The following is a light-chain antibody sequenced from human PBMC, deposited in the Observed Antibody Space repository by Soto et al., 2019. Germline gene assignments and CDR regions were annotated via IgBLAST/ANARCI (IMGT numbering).Light chain of an antibody. CDR1: QSVSSSY. CDR2: GAS. J-gene: IGKJ1*01. CDR3: QQYGSSLWT. Sequence: EIVLTQSPGTLSLSPGERATLSCRASQSVSSSYLAWYQQKPGQAPRLLIYGASSRATGIPDRFRGSGSGTDVTLTISRLEPEYFAVYYCQQYGSSLWTFRQGTKVEIK. V-gene: IGKV3-20*01.